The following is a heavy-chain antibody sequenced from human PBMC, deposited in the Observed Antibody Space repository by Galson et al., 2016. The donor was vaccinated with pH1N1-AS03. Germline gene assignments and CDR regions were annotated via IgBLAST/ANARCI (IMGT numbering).Heavy chain of an antibody. D-gene: IGHD4/OR15-4a*01. V-gene: IGHV3-64*01. Sequence: SLRLSCAVGGFTFSSYAMFWLRQAPGKGLEYVSAISGNGFSTCYANSVKDRFTVSRDNSKNTLYPQMGSLRVEAMAVYYCARGPVSYANYWFPPPDYWGQGTLVTVSS. CDR1: GFTFSSYA. CDR2: ISGNGFST. J-gene: IGHJ4*02. CDR3: ARGPVSYANYWFPPPDY.